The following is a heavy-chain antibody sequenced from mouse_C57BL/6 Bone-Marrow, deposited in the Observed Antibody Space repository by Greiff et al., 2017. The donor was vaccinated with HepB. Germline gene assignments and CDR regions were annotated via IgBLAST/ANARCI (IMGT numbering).Heavy chain of an antibody. Sequence: EVQLQQSGPGLVKPSQSLSLTCSVTGYSITSGYYWNWMRQFPGNKLEWMGYISYDGSNNYNPSLKNRTTITRDTSKNQFFLKLNSVTTEDTATYYCARAIYYDYGFAYWGQGTLVTVSA. D-gene: IGHD2-4*01. V-gene: IGHV3-6*01. CDR1: GYSITSGYY. J-gene: IGHJ3*01. CDR2: ISYDGSN. CDR3: ARAIYYDYGFAY.